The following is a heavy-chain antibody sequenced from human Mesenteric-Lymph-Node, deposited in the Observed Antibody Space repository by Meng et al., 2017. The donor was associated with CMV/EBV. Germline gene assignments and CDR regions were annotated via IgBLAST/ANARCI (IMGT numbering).Heavy chain of an antibody. CDR1: AYTFTGYY. CDR3: AGGYCSSTSCYTTLYYYYGMDV. J-gene: IGHJ6*02. CDR2: IIPIFGTA. Sequence: SVKVSCKASAYTFTGYYMHWVRQAPGQGLQWMGWIIPIFGTANYAQKFQGRVTITTDESTSTAYMELSSLRSEDTAVYYCAGGYCSSTSCYTTLYYYYGMDVWGQGTTVTVSS. D-gene: IGHD2-2*02. V-gene: IGHV1-69*05.